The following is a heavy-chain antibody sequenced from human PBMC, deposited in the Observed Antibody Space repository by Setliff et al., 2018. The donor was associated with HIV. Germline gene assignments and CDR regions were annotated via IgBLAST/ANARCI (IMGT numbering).Heavy chain of an antibody. CDR1: NDSINYQY. V-gene: IGHV4-38-2*02. CDR2: MFRTGTS. D-gene: IGHD1-1*01. CDR3: ATVDGTRYLDY. Sequence: SETLSLTCTVSNDSINYQYWGWIRQSPGKGLEWIGTMFRTGTSYYNPSLTSRVTISQDTSKNQFSLELTSVTAADTAVYYCATVDGTRYLDYWGQGKLVTVSS. J-gene: IGHJ4*02.